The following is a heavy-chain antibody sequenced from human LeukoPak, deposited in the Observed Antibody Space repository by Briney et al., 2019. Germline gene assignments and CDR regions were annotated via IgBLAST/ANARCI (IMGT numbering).Heavy chain of an antibody. Sequence: PGGSLRLSCAASGFTFSSYGMHWVRQAPGKGLEWVSSITSSTSYIYYAESVKGRFTISRDNTKNSLYLQMNSLRAEDTAIYYCARDEQAVITIFGVVTPSPGDYWGQGTLVTVSS. CDR1: GFTFSSYG. CDR2: ITSSTSYI. V-gene: IGHV3-21*01. J-gene: IGHJ4*02. D-gene: IGHD3-3*01. CDR3: ARDEQAVITIFGVVTPSPGDY.